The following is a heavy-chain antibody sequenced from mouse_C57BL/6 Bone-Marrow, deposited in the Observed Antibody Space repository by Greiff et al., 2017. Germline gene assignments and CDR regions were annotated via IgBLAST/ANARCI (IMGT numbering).Heavy chain of an antibody. D-gene: IGHD2-4*01. J-gene: IGHJ1*03. CDR3: ARSYYDLGYFDV. CDR1: GYSFTDYN. CDR2: INPNYGTT. Sequence: EVKLMESGPELVKPGASVKISCKASGYSFTDYNMNWVKQSNGKSLEWIGVINPNYGTTSYNQKFKGKATLTVDQSSSTAYMQLNSLTSEDSAVYYCARSYYDLGYFDVWGTGTTVTVSS. V-gene: IGHV1-39*01.